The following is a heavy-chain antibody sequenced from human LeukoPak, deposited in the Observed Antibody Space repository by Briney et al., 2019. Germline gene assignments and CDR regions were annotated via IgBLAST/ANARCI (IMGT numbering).Heavy chain of an antibody. D-gene: IGHD3-10*01. J-gene: IGHJ4*02. Sequence: PSETLSLTCAVYGGSFSGYYWSWIRQPPGKGLEWIGEINHSGSTNYNPSLKSRVTISVDTSKNQFSLKLSSVTAADTAVYYCARAPEGSDYFDYWGQGTLVTVSS. CDR3: ARAPEGSDYFDY. CDR2: INHSGST. V-gene: IGHV4-34*01. CDR1: GGSFSGYY.